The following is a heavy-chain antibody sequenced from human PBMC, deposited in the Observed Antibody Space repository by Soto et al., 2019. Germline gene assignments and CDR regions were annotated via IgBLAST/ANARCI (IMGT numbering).Heavy chain of an antibody. CDR3: ARVFRGWLQSGYFDY. Sequence: SETLSLTCAVYGGSFSCYYWSWIRQPPGKGLEWIGEINHSGSTNYNPSLESRVTISVDTSKNQFSLKLSSVTAADTAVYYCARVFRGWLQSGYFDYWGQGTLVTVSS. V-gene: IGHV4-34*01. D-gene: IGHD3-10*01. J-gene: IGHJ4*02. CDR1: GGSFSCYY. CDR2: INHSGST.